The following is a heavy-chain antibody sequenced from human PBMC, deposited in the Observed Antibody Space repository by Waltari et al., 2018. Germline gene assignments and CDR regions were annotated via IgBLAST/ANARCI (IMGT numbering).Heavy chain of an antibody. CDR3: ATGGWGFYFDY. Sequence: EVQLVESGGGLVKPGGSLRVSGAASGFTFSSYNMNWVRQAPGKGLAWVSSISSSSSYTHYADSVKGRFTISRDNAKNSLYLQMNSLRAEDTAVYYCATGGWGFYFDYWGPGTLVTVSS. J-gene: IGHJ4*02. V-gene: IGHV3-21*01. CDR2: ISSSSSYT. CDR1: GFTFSSYN. D-gene: IGHD7-27*01.